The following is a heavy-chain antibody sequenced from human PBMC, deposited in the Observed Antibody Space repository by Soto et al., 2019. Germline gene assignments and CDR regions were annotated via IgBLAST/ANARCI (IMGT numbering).Heavy chain of an antibody. CDR3: ARDNILGILYGGMDV. V-gene: IGHV4-59*12. J-gene: IGHJ6*02. CDR1: GGSISGSY. D-gene: IGHD2-8*01. CDR2: VYYTGST. Sequence: PSETLSLTCSVSGGSISGSYWSWIRQSPGKGLEWLGYVYYTGSTNYSPSLRSRVSISVDTSKNQFSLKLSSVTAADTAVYYCARDNILGILYGGMDVWGQGTTVTVSS.